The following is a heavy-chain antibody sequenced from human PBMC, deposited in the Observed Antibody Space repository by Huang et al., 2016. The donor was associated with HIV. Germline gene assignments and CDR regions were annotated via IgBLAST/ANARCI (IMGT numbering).Heavy chain of an antibody. CDR3: ARGRFGETYNYNMDV. V-gene: IGHV1-8*03. J-gene: IGHJ6*03. Sequence: QVQLVQSGAEMTKPGASVNVSCRASGYPFINYDISWVRQATGQGLEWMGWGNPDTVSTGYAQSFQGRVSITRKTSISTAYMELSGLTSADTAIYYCARGRFGETYNYNMDVWGKGTTVTVSS. D-gene: IGHD3-10*01. CDR2: GNPDTVST. CDR1: GYPFINYD.